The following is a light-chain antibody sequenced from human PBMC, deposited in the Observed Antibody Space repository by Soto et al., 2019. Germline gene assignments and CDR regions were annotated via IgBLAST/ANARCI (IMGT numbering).Light chain of an antibody. J-gene: IGLJ1*01. V-gene: IGLV4-69*01. Sequence: QLVLTQWPSASASLGASVKLTCTLSSGHSSYAIAWHQQQPEKGPRYLMKLNSDGSHSKGDGIPDRFSGSSSGAERYLTISSLQSEDEADYYCQTWGTGPFVFGNGTKVTVL. CDR2: LNSDGSH. CDR3: QTWGTGPFV. CDR1: SGHSSYA.